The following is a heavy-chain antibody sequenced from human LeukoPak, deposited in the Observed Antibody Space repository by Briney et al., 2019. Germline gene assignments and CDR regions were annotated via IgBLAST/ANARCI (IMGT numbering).Heavy chain of an antibody. CDR2: IIPIFGTA. CDR3: ATGIRAIAYPYYDSSSAFDI. V-gene: IGHV1-69*06. D-gene: IGHD3-22*01. CDR1: GGTFSSYA. Sequence: ASVKVSCKASGGTFSSYAISWVRQAPGQGLEWMGGIIPIFGTANYAQKFQGRVTMTEDTSTDTAYMELSSLRSEDTAVYYCATGIRAIAYPYYDSSSAFDIWGQGTMVTVSS. J-gene: IGHJ3*02.